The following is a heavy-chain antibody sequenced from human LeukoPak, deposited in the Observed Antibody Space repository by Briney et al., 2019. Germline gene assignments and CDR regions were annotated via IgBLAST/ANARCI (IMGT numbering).Heavy chain of an antibody. CDR3: AKVDTRYSDYYYSMDV. V-gene: IGHV3-9*01. J-gene: IGHJ6*01. D-gene: IGHD2-15*01. Sequence: PGGSLRLSCAASGFTFDDYAMHWVRQAPGKGLECVSGISWNSGSIGYADSVKGRFTISRDNAKNSLYLQMNSLRAEDTALYYCAKVDTRYSDYYYSMDVWAQGTTVTVSS. CDR1: GFTFDDYA. CDR2: ISWNSGSI.